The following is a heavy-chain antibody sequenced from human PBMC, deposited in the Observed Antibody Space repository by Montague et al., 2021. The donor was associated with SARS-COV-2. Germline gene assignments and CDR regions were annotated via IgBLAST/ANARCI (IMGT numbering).Heavy chain of an antibody. CDR3: ATHRQHHNH. D-gene: IGHD6-13*01. Sequence: SETLSLTCTVSGGSFSSGDYYWTWIRQPPGKGLEWIGYIFYNGDTNYNPSLKSRVTISVDTSKNQFSLKLSSVTAADTAVYYCATHRQHHNHWGQGTMVAVSS. CDR1: GGSFSSGDYY. J-gene: IGHJ5*02. CDR2: IFYNGDT. V-gene: IGHV4-61*08.